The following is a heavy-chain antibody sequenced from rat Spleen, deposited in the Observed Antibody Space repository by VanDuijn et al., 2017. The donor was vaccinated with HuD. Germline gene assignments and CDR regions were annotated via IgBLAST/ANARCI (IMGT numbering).Heavy chain of an antibody. CDR2: INSAGST. CDR3: ARWLAGAPFDY. J-gene: IGHJ2*01. D-gene: IGHD3-1*01. CDR1: GYSITNTYR. V-gene: IGHV3-3*01. Sequence: EVQLQESGPGLVKPSQSLSLTCSVTGYSITNTYRWNWIRKFPGNKLEWMGYINSAGSTDYNASPKSRISLSRDISKNQFFLQVKSVTTEDTATYYCARWLAGAPFDYWGPGVTVTVSS.